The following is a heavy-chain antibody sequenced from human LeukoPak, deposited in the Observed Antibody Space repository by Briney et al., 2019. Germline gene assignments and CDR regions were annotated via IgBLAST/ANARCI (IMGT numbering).Heavy chain of an antibody. J-gene: IGHJ4*02. D-gene: IGHD6-19*01. CDR1: GGSISSGGYY. CDR2: IYYSGST. Sequence: SQTLSLTCTVSGGSISSGGYYWSWIRQHPGKGLEWIGYIYYSGSTYYNPSLKSRVTISVDTSKNQLSLRLRSVTAADTAVYYCASEGLAVAGNFYYWGQGTLVTVSS. V-gene: IGHV4-31*03. CDR3: ASEGLAVAGNFYY.